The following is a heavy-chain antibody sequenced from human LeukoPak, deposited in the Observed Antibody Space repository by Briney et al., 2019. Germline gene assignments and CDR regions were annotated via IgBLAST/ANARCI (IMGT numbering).Heavy chain of an antibody. Sequence: ASVKVSCKASGYTFTSFALSWVRQAPGQGLEWMGWVSAYNGGTNYAQRFQDRVTMTTDTSTTTAYMELRSLTSDDTAVYYCARGGSGSVSAFDIWGQGTMVTVSS. J-gene: IGHJ3*02. CDR2: VSAYNGGT. V-gene: IGHV1-18*01. CDR1: GYTFTSFA. D-gene: IGHD3-10*01. CDR3: ARGGSGSVSAFDI.